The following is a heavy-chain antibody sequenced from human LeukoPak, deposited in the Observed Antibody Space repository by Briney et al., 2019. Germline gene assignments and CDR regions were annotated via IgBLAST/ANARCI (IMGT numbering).Heavy chain of an antibody. CDR2: FDPEDGEI. CDR3: AADRGDYSGSYWTAFDI. CDR1: EYTLTELS. Sequence: ASVKVSCKVSEYTLTELSMHWVRQAPGKGLEWLGGFDPEDGEIIYAQKFQGRVTMSDDTSTDTAYMELGSLRSDDTAVYYCAADRGDYSGSYWTAFDIWGQGTMVTLSS. D-gene: IGHD1-26*01. V-gene: IGHV1-24*01. J-gene: IGHJ3*02.